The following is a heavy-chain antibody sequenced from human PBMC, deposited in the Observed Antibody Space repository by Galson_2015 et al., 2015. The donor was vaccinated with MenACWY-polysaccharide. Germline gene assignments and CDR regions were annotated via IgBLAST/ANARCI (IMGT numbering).Heavy chain of an antibody. CDR1: GFTFSSYT. D-gene: IGHD1-1*01. CDR2: ISGSGASK. Sequence: SLRLSCATSGFTFSSYTMSWVRQAPGKGLEWVSGISGSGASKYYADSVKGRFTISGDNVKNTMYLQMNSLRDADTAVYYCANPGLSMRRTSDVDYWGQGTLVTVSS. J-gene: IGHJ4*02. V-gene: IGHV3-23*01. CDR3: ANPGLSMRRTSDVDY.